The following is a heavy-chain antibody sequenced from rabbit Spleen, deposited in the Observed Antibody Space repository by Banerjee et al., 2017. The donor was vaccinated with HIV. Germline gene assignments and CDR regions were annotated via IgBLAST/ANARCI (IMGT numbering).Heavy chain of an antibody. CDR1: GVSFSGDSY. CDR2: INLITGKA. V-gene: IGHV1S45*01. D-gene: IGHD4-2*01. J-gene: IGHJ6*01. Sequence: QEQLEESGGDLVKPGASLTLTCIASGVSFSGDSYMCWVRQAPGKGLEWIACINLITGKAVYATWAKGPFTISKTSSTTVTLQMTSLTAADTATYFCARAGYAGFGDDLWGPGTLVTVS. CDR3: ARAGYAGFGDDL.